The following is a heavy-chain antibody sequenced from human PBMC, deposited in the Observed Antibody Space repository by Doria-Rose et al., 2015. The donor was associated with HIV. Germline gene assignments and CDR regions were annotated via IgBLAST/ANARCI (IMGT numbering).Heavy chain of an antibody. CDR3: ARDELRGYDIYDGLDV. V-gene: IGHV3-30*04. CDR2: ILYDGGNQ. Sequence: VQLVESGGGVVQPGRSLRLSCVASGFTLSNFAIHWVRQAPGKGREWVSVILYDGGNQHYADSVKGRSTISRDNSKNTVYLQMDTLRPEDTAVYFCARDELRGYDIYDGLDVWGQGTTVTVSS. D-gene: IGHD5-12*01. J-gene: IGHJ6*02. CDR1: GFTLSNFA.